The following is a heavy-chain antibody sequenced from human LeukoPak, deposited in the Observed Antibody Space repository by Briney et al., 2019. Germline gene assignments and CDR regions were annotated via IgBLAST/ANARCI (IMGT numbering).Heavy chain of an antibody. CDR2: LHTSGNK. Sequence: PSETLSLTCTVSGGSMSPYHWTWIRQPAGKGLERIGRLHTSGNKNYNPSLKGRVTISVDTSKNQFSLEMTSVTAADTAVYFCARDPFRSSFDPWGQGILVTVSS. D-gene: IGHD6-13*01. CDR3: ARDPFRSSFDP. V-gene: IGHV4-4*07. J-gene: IGHJ5*02. CDR1: GGSMSPYH.